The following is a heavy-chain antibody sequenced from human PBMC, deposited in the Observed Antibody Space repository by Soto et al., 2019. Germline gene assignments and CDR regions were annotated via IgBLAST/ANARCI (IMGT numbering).Heavy chain of an antibody. D-gene: IGHD1-26*01. Sequence: GGSLRLSCAASGFTFRSFGRHWMRQAPGKGLEWVALISYDGTNKYYADSVRGRFTISRDNSKNTLYLEMNTLRVEDTAVYYCAKVLPATGIEGGGDAFDIWGQGTMVTV. CDR2: ISYDGTNK. J-gene: IGHJ3*02. V-gene: IGHV3-30*18. CDR3: AKVLPATGIEGGGDAFDI. CDR1: GFTFRSFG.